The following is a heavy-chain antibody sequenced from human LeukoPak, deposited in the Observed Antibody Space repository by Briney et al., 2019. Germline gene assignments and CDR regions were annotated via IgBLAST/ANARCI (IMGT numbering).Heavy chain of an antibody. D-gene: IGHD1-7*01. J-gene: IGHJ4*02. V-gene: IGHV3-23*01. Sequence: PGGSLRLSCAASGFTFSSYAMSWVRQAPGKGLEWVSAISGSGGSTYYADSVKGRFTISRDNSKNTLYLQMNSLKTEDTAVYYCTTVFGITGTKWGQGTLVTVSS. CDR3: TTVFGITGTK. CDR2: ISGSGGST. CDR1: GFTFSSYA.